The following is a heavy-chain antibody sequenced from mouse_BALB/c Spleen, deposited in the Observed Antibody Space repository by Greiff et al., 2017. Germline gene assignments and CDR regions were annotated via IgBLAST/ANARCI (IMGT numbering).Heavy chain of an antibody. CDR1: GFTFSSYA. CDR3: ARDTPGDY. J-gene: IGHJ2*01. CDR2: ISSGGST. Sequence: EVKLVESGGGLVKPGGSLKLSCAASGFTFSSYAMSWVRQTPEKRLEWVASISSGGSTYYPDSVKGRFTISRDNARNILYLQMSSLRSEDTAMYYCARDTPGDYWGQGTTLTVSS. V-gene: IGHV5-6-5*01. D-gene: IGHD5-1-1*01.